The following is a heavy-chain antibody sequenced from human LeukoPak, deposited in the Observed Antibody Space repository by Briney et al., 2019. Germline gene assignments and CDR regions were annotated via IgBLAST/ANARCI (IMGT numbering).Heavy chain of an antibody. J-gene: IGHJ3*02. CDR3: ARQSSSFFVDAFDI. CDR2: ISAYNGNT. CDR1: GYTFTSYG. Sequence: GASVKVSCKASGYTFTSYGISWVRQAPGQGLEWMGWISAYNGNTNYAQKLQGRVTMTTDTSTSTAYMELRSLRSDDTAVYYCARQSSSFFVDAFDIWGQGTMVTVSS. D-gene: IGHD6-13*01. V-gene: IGHV1-18*01.